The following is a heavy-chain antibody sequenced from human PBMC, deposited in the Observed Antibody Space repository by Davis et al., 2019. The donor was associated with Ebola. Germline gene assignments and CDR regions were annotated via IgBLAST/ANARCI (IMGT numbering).Heavy chain of an antibody. J-gene: IGHJ4*02. CDR2: ISYDGSNK. Sequence: GESLKISCVASGFTFSSYAMSWVRQAPGKGLEWVAVISYDGSNKFYADSVKGRFTISRDNSKNTLYLQMNSLRAEDTAVYYCAKDMRIQLWPAIDYWGQGTLVTVSS. CDR1: GFTFSSYA. V-gene: IGHV3-30*04. CDR3: AKDMRIQLWPAIDY. D-gene: IGHD5-18*01.